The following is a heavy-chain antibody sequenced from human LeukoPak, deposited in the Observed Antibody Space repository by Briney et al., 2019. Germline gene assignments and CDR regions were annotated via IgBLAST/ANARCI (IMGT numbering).Heavy chain of an antibody. Sequence: SETLSLTCAVYGGSFSGYYWSWIRQPPGKGLEWIGEINHSGSTNYNPSLKSRVTMSVDTSKNQFSLKLSSVTAADTAVYYCARGSDIVVVPADDAFDIWGQGTMVTVSS. CDR3: ARGSDIVVVPADDAFDI. V-gene: IGHV4-34*01. CDR1: GGSFSGYY. CDR2: INHSGST. D-gene: IGHD2-2*01. J-gene: IGHJ3*02.